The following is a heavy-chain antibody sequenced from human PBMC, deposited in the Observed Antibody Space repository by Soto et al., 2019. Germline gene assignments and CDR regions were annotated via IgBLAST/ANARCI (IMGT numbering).Heavy chain of an antibody. CDR3: AREGNPAIAVSVFLDAFDI. CDR2: ISSSGSPI. V-gene: IGHV3-48*03. CDR1: GFTFSSYE. Sequence: EVQLVESGGGLVQPGGSLRLSCAASGFTFSSYEMNWVRQAPGQGLEWVSYISSSGSPIYYADSVKGRFTISRDNAKNSLYLQMNSLRAEDTAVYYCAREGNPAIAVSVFLDAFDIWGLGTMVTVSS. D-gene: IGHD6-19*01. J-gene: IGHJ3*02.